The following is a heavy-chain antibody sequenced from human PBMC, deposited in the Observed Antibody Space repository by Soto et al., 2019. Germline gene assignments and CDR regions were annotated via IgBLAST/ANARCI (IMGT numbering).Heavy chain of an antibody. V-gene: IGHV4-31*03. CDR2: LHHSGNT. CDR1: GDSITSGNYY. Sequence: QVQLQESGPGLVKPSQTLSLTCIVSGDSITSGNYYWSWIRQHPGKGLEWIGYLHHSGNTYYIPSLNSRLSLSLDTSNNQFSLHLSSVTAADTALYYCARPNYDIFTGLSGFDIWGQGTMVTVSS. CDR3: ARPNYDIFTGLSGFDI. D-gene: IGHD3-9*01. J-gene: IGHJ3*02.